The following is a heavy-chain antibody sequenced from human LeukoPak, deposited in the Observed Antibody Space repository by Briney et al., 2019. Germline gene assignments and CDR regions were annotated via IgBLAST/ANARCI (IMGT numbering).Heavy chain of an antibody. V-gene: IGHV3-21*01. D-gene: IGHD2-2*01. Sequence: GGPLRLSCAASGFTFSSYSMNWVRQAPGKGLEWVSSISSSSSYIYYADSVKGRFTISRDNAKNSLYLQMNSLRAEDTAVYYCAREDQLRYYFDYWGQGTLVTVSS. CDR3: AREDQLRYYFDY. CDR1: GFTFSSYS. J-gene: IGHJ4*02. CDR2: ISSSSSYI.